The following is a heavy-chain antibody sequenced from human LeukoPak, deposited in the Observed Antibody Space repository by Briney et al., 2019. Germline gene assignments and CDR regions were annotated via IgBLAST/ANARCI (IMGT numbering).Heavy chain of an antibody. CDR2: ISSGGGST. V-gene: IGHV3-23*01. J-gene: IGHJ4*02. CDR1: GFTFSTYA. Sequence: GGSLRLSCAASGFTFSTYAMSWVRQAPGKGLEWVSAISSGGGSTYYADSVKGRFTISRDNSKNTLYLQMNSLRAEDTAVYYCAKVGAVARLFDYWGQGTLVTVSS. D-gene: IGHD6-19*01. CDR3: AKVGAVARLFDY.